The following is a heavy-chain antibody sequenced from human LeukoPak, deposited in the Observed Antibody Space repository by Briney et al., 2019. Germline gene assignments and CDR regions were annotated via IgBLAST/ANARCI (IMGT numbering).Heavy chain of an antibody. CDR3: AGEGEIAAAAGFDY. CDR1: GFTFSSYS. J-gene: IGHJ4*02. Sequence: SGGSLRLSCAASGFTFSSYSMTWVRQAPGKGLEWVSYISSSSSTIYYADSVKGRFTISRDNAKNSLYLQMNSLRAEDTAVYYCAGEGEIAAAAGFDYWGQGTLVTVSS. CDR2: ISSSSSTI. V-gene: IGHV3-48*01. D-gene: IGHD6-13*01.